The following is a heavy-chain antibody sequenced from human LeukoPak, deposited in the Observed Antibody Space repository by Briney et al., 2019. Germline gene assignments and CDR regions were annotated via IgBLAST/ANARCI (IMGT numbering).Heavy chain of an antibody. CDR1: GFTFSSYW. Sequence: GGSLRLSCAASGFTFSSYWMSWVRQAPGKGLEWVANIKQDGSEKYYVDSVKGRFTISRDNAKNSLYLQMNSLRAEDTAVYYCARAWSSWFGESNSWFDPWGQGTLVTVSS. CDR3: ARAWSSWFGESNSWFDP. J-gene: IGHJ5*02. V-gene: IGHV3-7*01. D-gene: IGHD3-10*01. CDR2: IKQDGSEK.